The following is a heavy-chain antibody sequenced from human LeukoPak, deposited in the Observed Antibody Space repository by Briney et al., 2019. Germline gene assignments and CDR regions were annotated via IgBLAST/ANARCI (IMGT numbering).Heavy chain of an antibody. Sequence: GASVKVSCKASGYTFTGYYMHWVRQAPGQGLEWMGWINPNSGGTNYAQKFQGRVTMTRDTSISTAYMELSRLRSDDTAVYYCARDAYSGSYQVEYAFDIWGQGTMVTVSS. CDR2: INPNSGGT. J-gene: IGHJ3*02. D-gene: IGHD3-10*01. CDR1: GYTFTGYY. V-gene: IGHV1-2*02. CDR3: ARDAYSGSYQVEYAFDI.